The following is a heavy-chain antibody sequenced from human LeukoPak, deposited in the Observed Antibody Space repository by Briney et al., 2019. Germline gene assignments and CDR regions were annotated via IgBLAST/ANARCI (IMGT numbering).Heavy chain of an antibody. CDR1: GGSISSYY. D-gene: IGHD6-19*01. V-gene: IGHV4-4*07. CDR2: IYTSGST. Sequence: SETLSLTCTVSGGSISSYYWSWIRQPAGKGLEWIGRIYTSGSTNYNPSLKSRVTMSVDTSKNQFSLKLSSVTAADTAVYYCAVSYSSGWYMGAFDIWGQGTMVTVSS. CDR3: AVSYSSGWYMGAFDI. J-gene: IGHJ3*02.